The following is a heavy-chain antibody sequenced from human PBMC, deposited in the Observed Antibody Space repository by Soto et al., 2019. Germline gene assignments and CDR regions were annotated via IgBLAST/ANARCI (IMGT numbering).Heavy chain of an antibody. CDR1: GFTFSSYA. V-gene: IGHV3-23*01. D-gene: IGHD6-13*01. Sequence: VQLLESGGGLVQPGGYLRLSCAASGFTFSSYAMSWVRQAPGKGREWVSVISGSGDSTYYADSVRGRFTISRDNSKNTLYLQMNSLRAEDTAVYYCAKDRDGAAAGPTKFYGMDVWGQGTTVTVSS. J-gene: IGHJ6*02. CDR2: ISGSGDST. CDR3: AKDRDGAAAGPTKFYGMDV.